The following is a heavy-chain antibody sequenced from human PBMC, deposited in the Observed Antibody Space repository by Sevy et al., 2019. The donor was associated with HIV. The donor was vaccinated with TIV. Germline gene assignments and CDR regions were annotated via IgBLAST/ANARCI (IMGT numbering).Heavy chain of an antibody. D-gene: IGHD2-8*02. CDR3: AKDGEPYCTGGISFRYWYFDL. Sequence: GGSLRLSCAASGFTFSTYAMGWVRQAPGKGLEWVSGISNSGNDIYYAGSVEGRFTISRDNSKSTLFLEMNNLRAEDTAVYYCAKDGEPYCTGGISFRYWYFDLWGRGALVTVS. CDR1: GFTFSTYA. V-gene: IGHV3-23*01. J-gene: IGHJ2*01. CDR2: ISNSGNDI.